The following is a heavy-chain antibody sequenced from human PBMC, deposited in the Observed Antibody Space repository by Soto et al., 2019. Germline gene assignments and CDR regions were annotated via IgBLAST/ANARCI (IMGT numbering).Heavy chain of an antibody. CDR1: GFTFGDYA. Sequence: GGSLRLSCAASGFTFGDYAMHWVRQAPGKGLEWVSGISWNSGNIVYADSVKGRFTISRDNAKNSLYLQMNSLRAEDTALYYCAKALTSYGSGSYYFDYWGQGTLVTVSS. D-gene: IGHD3-10*01. CDR2: ISWNSGNI. J-gene: IGHJ4*02. V-gene: IGHV3-9*01. CDR3: AKALTSYGSGSYYFDY.